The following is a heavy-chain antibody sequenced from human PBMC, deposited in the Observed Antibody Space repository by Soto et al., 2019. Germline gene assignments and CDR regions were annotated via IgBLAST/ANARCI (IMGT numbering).Heavy chain of an antibody. Sequence: EVQLVESGGGLVKPGGSLRLSCAASGFTFGNAWMSWVRQAPGKGLEWVGRIKSKTDGGTTDYAAPVKGRFTISRDDSKNTLYLQMNSLKTEDTAVYYCTTPYYYDSSGYPPGYWGQGTLVTVSS. D-gene: IGHD3-22*01. J-gene: IGHJ4*02. CDR1: GFTFGNAW. CDR2: IKSKTDGGTT. V-gene: IGHV3-15*01. CDR3: TTPYYYDSSGYPPGY.